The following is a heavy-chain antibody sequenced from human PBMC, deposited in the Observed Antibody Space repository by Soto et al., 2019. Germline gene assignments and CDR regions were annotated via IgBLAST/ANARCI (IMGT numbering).Heavy chain of an antibody. CDR3: ARVPTAVGATGTDD. D-gene: IGHD1-26*01. Sequence: ASVKVSCKASGYTLINYGISWVRQAPGQGLEWVGWISAYSGNTNYAQKLQGRVTMTTDTSTSTAYMELRSLRSDDTAVYYVARVPTAVGATGTDDWGQGTTVTVSS. CDR1: GYTLINYG. CDR2: ISAYSGNT. J-gene: IGHJ6*02. V-gene: IGHV1-18*04.